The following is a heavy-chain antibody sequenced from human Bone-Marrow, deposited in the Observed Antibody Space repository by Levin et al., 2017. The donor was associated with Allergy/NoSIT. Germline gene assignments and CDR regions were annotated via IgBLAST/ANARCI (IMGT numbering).Heavy chain of an antibody. D-gene: IGHD2-2*01. CDR1: GFTFSSYA. CDR2: ISGSGGST. Sequence: GGSLRLSCAASGFTFSSYAMSWVRQAPGKGLEWVSAISGSGGSTYYADSVKGRFTISRDNSKNTLYLQMNSLRAEDTAVYYCAKDNKEGIVVVPAAYRNKGAARRDTYFDYWGQGTLVTVSS. CDR3: AKDNKEGIVVVPAAYRNKGAARRDTYFDY. V-gene: IGHV3-23*01. J-gene: IGHJ4*02.